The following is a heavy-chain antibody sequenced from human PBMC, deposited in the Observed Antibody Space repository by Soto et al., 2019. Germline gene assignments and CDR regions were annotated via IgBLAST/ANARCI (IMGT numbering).Heavy chain of an antibody. Sequence: SETLSLTCTVSGGSISSGGYYWSWIRQHPGKGLEWIGYIYYSGSTYYNPSLKSRVTISVDTSKNQFSLKLSSVTAADTAVYYCARVRVDCSSTSCYDYYYYYGMDVWGQGTTVTVSS. D-gene: IGHD2-2*01. J-gene: IGHJ6*02. CDR1: GGSISSGGYY. V-gene: IGHV4-31*03. CDR3: ARVRVDCSSTSCYDYYYYYGMDV. CDR2: IYYSGST.